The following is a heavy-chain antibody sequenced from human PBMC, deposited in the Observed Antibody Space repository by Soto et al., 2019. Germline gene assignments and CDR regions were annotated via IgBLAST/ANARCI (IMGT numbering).Heavy chain of an antibody. CDR2: ISGGSGGI. Sequence: EEQLLESGGGLVQPGGSLRLSCAASGFSFGGHAMTWVRQAPGKGLEWVSSISGGSGGIYYADSVKGRFTISRDNSNNTLSLQMNSLRAEDTAVYYCAKWSRFCTSSTSCFYFYAMDVWGQGTTVTVSS. J-gene: IGHJ6*02. CDR1: GFSFGGHA. CDR3: AKWSRFCTSSTSCFYFYAMDV. V-gene: IGHV3-23*01. D-gene: IGHD2-2*01.